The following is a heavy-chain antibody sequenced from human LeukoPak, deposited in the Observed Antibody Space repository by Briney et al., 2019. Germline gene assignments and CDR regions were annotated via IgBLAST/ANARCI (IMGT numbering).Heavy chain of an antibody. CDR1: GGSMSSYY. J-gene: IGHJ4*02. CDR3: ARGAYSFDY. V-gene: IGHV4-4*07. CDR2: IYTSGDT. Sequence: PSETLSLTCTVPGGSMSSYYWSWIRQPAGKGLEYIGRIYTSGDTNYNPSLKSRVTMSVDTSKNQFSLRLSSVTAADTAVYYCARGAYSFDYWGQGTLVTVSS.